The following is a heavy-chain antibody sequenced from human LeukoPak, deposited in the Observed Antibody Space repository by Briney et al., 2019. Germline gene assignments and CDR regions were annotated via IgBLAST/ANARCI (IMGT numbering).Heavy chain of an antibody. V-gene: IGHV3-9*01. J-gene: IGHJ4*02. CDR2: ISWNSGSI. CDR3: AKDISMTTVTTELDY. Sequence: PGRSPRLSCAASGFTFDDYAMHWVRQAPGKGLEWVSGISWNSGSIGYADSVKGRFTISRDNAKNSLYLQMNSLRAEDTALYYCAKDISMTTVTTELDYWGQGTLVTVSS. D-gene: IGHD4-17*01. CDR1: GFTFDDYA.